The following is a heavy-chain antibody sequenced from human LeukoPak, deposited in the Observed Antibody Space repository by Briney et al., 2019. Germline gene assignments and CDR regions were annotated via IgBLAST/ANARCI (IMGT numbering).Heavy chain of an antibody. J-gene: IGHJ4*02. V-gene: IGHV1-69*04. CDR2: IIPILGIA. CDR1: GGTFSSYA. CDR3: AREFGELGLDY. D-gene: IGHD3-10*01. Sequence: SVKVSCKASGGTFSSYAISWVRQAPGQGLEWMGRIIPILGIANYAQKFQGRVTITADKSTSTAYMELSSLRSEDTAVYYCAREFGELGLDYWGQGTLVTVSS.